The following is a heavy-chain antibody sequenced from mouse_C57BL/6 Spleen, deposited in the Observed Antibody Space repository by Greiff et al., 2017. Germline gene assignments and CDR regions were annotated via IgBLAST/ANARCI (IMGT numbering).Heavy chain of an antibody. Sequence: EVNVVESVAELVRPGASVKLSCTASGFNFNNTYMHWVKQRPEQGLEWIGRLDPANGNTKSAPKFQGKATFPVATSSNPAYLQLSSLTSRDTAIYYCAYYSKGCHYYAMDYWGQGTSVTVSS. CDR2: LDPANGNT. D-gene: IGHD2-5*01. CDR3: AYYSKGCHYYAMDY. V-gene: IGHV14-3*01. J-gene: IGHJ4*01. CDR1: GFNFNNTY.